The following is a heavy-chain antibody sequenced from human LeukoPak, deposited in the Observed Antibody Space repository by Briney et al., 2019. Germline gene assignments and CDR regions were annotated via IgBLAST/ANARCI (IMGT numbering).Heavy chain of an antibody. CDR1: GGTFSSYA. CDR2: INPNSGGT. J-gene: IGHJ5*02. D-gene: IGHD3-10*01. V-gene: IGHV1-2*02. Sequence: GASVKVSCKASGGTFSSYAISWVRQAPGQGLEWMGWINPNSGGTNYAQKFQGRVTMTRDTSISTAYMELSRLRSDDTAVYYCASTERRGWFDPWGQGTLVTVSS. CDR3: ASTERRGWFDP.